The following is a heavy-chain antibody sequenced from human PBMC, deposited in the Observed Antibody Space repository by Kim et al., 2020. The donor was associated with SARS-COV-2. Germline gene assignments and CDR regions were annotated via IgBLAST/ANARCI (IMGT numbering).Heavy chain of an antibody. D-gene: IGHD6-19*01. V-gene: IGHV3-74*01. J-gene: IGHJ4*02. Sequence: GGSLRLSCAASGLTFSGYWMHWVRQAPGKGLVWVSRINSDGSSISYADSVKGRFTISRDNAKNTLYLQMNSLRADDTAVYYCAGGPYSSGWRDFDYWGQG. CDR1: GLTFSGYW. CDR2: INSDGSSI. CDR3: AGGPYSSGWRDFDY.